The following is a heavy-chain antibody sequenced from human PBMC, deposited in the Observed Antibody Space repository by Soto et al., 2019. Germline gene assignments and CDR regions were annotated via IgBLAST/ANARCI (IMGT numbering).Heavy chain of an antibody. Sequence: QITLKESGPTLVKPTQTLTLTCTFSGFSLSTSGLGVAWIRQPPGKALEWLALIYWNDDKRYSPSLKSRLTITKDTSKTQVVLTMTNMDPMDTATYFCAYGPPSGRDYWGQGTLVTVSS. CDR1: GFSLSTSGLG. V-gene: IGHV2-5*01. CDR2: IYWNDDK. CDR3: AYGPPSGRDY. J-gene: IGHJ4*02.